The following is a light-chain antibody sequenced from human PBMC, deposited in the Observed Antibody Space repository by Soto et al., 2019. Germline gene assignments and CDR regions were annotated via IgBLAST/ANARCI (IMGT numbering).Light chain of an antibody. V-gene: IGKV3-20*01. CDR3: QQYGSSPQST. CDR2: GAS. J-gene: IGKJ1*01. Sequence: EIVLTQSPGTLSLSPGERATLSCRASQSVSSSYLAWYQQKPGQAPRLLIYGASSRATGIPDRFSCSGSGTEFTLTISRLEPEVFAVYYCQQYGSSPQSTFGQGTQVEIK. CDR1: QSVSSSY.